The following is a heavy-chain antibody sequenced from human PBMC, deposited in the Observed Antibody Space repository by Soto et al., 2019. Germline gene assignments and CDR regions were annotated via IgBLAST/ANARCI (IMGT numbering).Heavy chain of an antibody. D-gene: IGHD3-16*02. Sequence: ASGPTLVNPTQTLTLTCTFSGFSLSTSGVGVGWIRQPPGKALEWLALIYWNDDKRYSPSLKSRLTITKDTSKNQVVLTMTNMDPVDTATYYCAHEFYDYVWGSYPKYYFDYWGQGTLVTVSS. CDR1: GFSLSTSGVG. CDR2: IYWNDDK. CDR3: AHEFYDYVWGSYPKYYFDY. J-gene: IGHJ4*02. V-gene: IGHV2-5*01.